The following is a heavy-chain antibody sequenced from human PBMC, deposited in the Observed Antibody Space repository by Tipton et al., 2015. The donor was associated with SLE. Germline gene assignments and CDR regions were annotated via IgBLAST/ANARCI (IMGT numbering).Heavy chain of an antibody. V-gene: IGHV4-61*09. Sequence: TLSLTCTVSGASISSGSYYWSWIRQPAGKGLEWFGYISYNGGTNYNPSLKSRVTMSVDTAKNQFSLSLTSVTAADTAVYYCARGMLTWRGAILGVDVWGQGTTVNVSS. CDR2: ISYNGGT. D-gene: IGHD2-8*01. CDR1: GASISSGSYY. CDR3: ARGMLTWRGAILGVDV. J-gene: IGHJ6*02.